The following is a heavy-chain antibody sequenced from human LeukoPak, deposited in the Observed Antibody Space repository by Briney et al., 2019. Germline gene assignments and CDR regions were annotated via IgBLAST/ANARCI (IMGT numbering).Heavy chain of an antibody. V-gene: IGHV3-74*01. J-gene: IGHJ4*02. CDR3: AREVYHYDV. Sequence: PGGSLRLSCEASGFTLSNSWMHWVRQAPGKGLVWVSRIASDETDTKYADSVKGRFTISRDNARNTLYLQMTSLRVEDTGLYYCAREVYHYDVWGRGTLVTVSS. CDR1: GFTLSNSW. D-gene: IGHD3-22*01. CDR2: IASDETDT.